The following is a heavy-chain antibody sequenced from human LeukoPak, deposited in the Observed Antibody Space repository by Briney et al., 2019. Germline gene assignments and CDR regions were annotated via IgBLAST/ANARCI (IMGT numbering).Heavy chain of an antibody. J-gene: IGHJ4*02. D-gene: IGHD2-2*02. CDR1: GFTFSVYA. CDR3: AKEHDYTNAAPEWGFDS. CDR2: ISGSSSHT. Sequence: GGSLRLSCAASGFTFSVYAMSWVRQAPGKGLEWVSGISGSSSHTRDADFVRGRFTIYRDNSRNTLFLQLNSLTAEDTAVYYCAKEHDYTNAAPEWGFDSWGQGSLVIVSS. V-gene: IGHV3-23*01.